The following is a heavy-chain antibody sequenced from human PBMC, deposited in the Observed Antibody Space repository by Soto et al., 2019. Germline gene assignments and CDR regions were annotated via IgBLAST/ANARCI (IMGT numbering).Heavy chain of an antibody. V-gene: IGHV3-23*01. J-gene: IGHJ6*03. D-gene: IGHD2-2*01. CDR2: LGGNGFTT. Sequence: EVQLLESGGGLVQPGGSLRLSCVVSGFTFGSYAMSWVRQAPEKGPEWVAILGGNGFTTYYADSVKGRFTISGDKXXXXXXXXXXXXXXXXXXXXXXXKALRPSLNFFYYMDVWGRGTSVTVSS. CDR1: GFTFGSYA. CDR3: XKALRPSLNFFYYMDV.